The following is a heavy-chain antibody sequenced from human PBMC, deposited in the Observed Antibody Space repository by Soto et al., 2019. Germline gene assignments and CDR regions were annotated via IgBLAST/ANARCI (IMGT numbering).Heavy chain of an antibody. CDR2: IYYSGST. J-gene: IGHJ5*02. Sequence: SETLSLTCPVSGGSISSGGYYWSWIRQHPGKGLEWIGYIYYSGSTYYNPSLKSRVTISVDTSKNQFSLKLSSVTAADTAVYYCARVRCSSTSCYYGWFDPWGQGTLVTVSS. CDR3: ARVRCSSTSCYYGWFDP. V-gene: IGHV4-31*03. CDR1: GGSISSGGYY. D-gene: IGHD2-2*01.